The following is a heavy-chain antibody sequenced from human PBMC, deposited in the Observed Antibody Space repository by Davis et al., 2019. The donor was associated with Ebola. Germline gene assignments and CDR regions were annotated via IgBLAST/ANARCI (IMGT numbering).Heavy chain of an antibody. V-gene: IGHV3-43*02. D-gene: IGHD3-3*01. CDR3: AKDPYDFWSGYLTPYFDY. CDR2: ISGDGGST. Sequence: GESLKISCAASGFTFDDYAMHWVRQAPGKGLEWVSLISGDGGSTYYADSVKGRFTISRDNGKNSLYLQMNSLRTEDTALYYCAKDPYDFWSGYLTPYFDYCGQGTLVTVSS. CDR1: GFTFDDYA. J-gene: IGHJ4*02.